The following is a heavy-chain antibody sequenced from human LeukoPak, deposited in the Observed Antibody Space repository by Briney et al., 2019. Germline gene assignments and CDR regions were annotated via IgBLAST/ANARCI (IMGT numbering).Heavy chain of an antibody. CDR2: IQNRGST. Sequence: SETLSLTCTVSGGSISSYYWSWIRQPPGKGLEWIGYIQNRGSTNYNPSLKSRVTLSVDTSKNQFSLKLTSVTAADTAVYYCARDRPGIAVAGDAFDIWGKGTMVTVSS. D-gene: IGHD6-19*01. CDR3: ARDRPGIAVAGDAFDI. V-gene: IGHV4-59*01. J-gene: IGHJ3*02. CDR1: GGSISSYY.